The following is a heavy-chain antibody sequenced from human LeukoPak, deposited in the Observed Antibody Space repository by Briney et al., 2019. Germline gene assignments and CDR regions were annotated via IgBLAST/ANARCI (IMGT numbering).Heavy chain of an antibody. J-gene: IGHJ4*02. CDR1: GFTFSSYA. CDR3: ARGENNFDS. CDR2: LYSGGSL. V-gene: IGHV3-66*01. Sequence: PGGSLRLSCAASGFTFSSYAMSWVRQAPGKGLEWVSVLYSGGSLYYADSVRGRFTISRDNSKNTLYLQMNSLRAEDTAVYYCARGENNFDSWGQGTLVTVSS.